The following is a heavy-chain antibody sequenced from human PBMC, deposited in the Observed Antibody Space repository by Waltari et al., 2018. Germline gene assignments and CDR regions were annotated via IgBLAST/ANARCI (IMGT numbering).Heavy chain of an antibody. CDR3: ARRFDS. V-gene: IGHV3-48*03. CDR1: GFTFRSYG. CDR2: ISGSGTTI. J-gene: IGHJ4*02. Sequence: EVQLVESGGGLVQPGGSLRLSCAASGFTFRSYGLNWVRQAPGKVLEWISYISGSGTTIYYADALKGRCTISRDDAENSLYLQMNSLRAEDTALYYCARRFDSWGQGTRVTVSS.